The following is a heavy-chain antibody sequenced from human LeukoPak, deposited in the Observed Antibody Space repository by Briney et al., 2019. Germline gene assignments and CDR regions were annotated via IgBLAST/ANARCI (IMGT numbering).Heavy chain of an antibody. D-gene: IGHD2-2*01. V-gene: IGHV4-59*01. CDR2: IYYSGST. J-gene: IGHJ4*02. CDR3: ARGGGYQLLDFDY. Sequence: SETLSLTCTVSGGSISSYYWSWIRQPPGKVLEWIGYIYYSGSTNYNPSLKSRVTISVDTSKNQFSLKLSSVTAADTAVYYCARGGGYQLLDFDYWGQGTLVTVSS. CDR1: GGSISSYY.